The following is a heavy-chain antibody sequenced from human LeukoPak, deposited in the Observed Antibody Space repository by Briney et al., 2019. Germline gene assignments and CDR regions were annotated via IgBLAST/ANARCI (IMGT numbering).Heavy chain of an antibody. D-gene: IGHD3-9*01. CDR2: IIPILGIA. CDR3: ARGTLGDILTGSYDC. J-gene: IGHJ4*02. CDR1: GGTFTSYA. V-gene: IGHV1-69*04. Sequence: SVKVSCKASGGTFTSYAISWVRQAPGQGLEWMGRIIPILGIANYAQKFQGRVTVTRDTSTSTVYVELSGLRSEDTAVYYCARGTLGDILTGSYDCWGQGTLVTVSS.